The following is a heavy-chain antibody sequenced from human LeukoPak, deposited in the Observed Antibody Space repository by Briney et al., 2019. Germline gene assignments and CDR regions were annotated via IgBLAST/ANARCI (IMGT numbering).Heavy chain of an antibody. J-gene: IGHJ4*02. CDR1: GGPIGSYH. D-gene: IGHD5-12*01. Sequence: SETLSLTCSVSGGPIGSYHWNWIRQPSGKGLEWIGIVFNNGGTKHNPSLKNRVAISVDTSKNQFALKLSSVTAADTAVYYCVASYGGYVLDYWGQGALVIVSS. CDR3: VASYGGYVLDY. CDR2: VFNNGGT. V-gene: IGHV4-59*01.